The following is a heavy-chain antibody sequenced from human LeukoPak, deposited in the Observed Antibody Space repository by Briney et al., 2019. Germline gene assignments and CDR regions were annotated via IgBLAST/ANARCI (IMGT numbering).Heavy chain of an antibody. CDR1: GFTLSNFA. Sequence: PGGSLRLSCAASGFTLSNFAMTWVRQAPGKGLEWVSVISVSGGSTYYADSVKGRFTISRDNSKNTLYLQMDSLRAEDTAVYFCAKQSAGSSTWYSLHFDYWGPGTLVTVSS. J-gene: IGHJ4*02. V-gene: IGHV3-23*01. CDR2: ISVSGGST. D-gene: IGHD2-2*01. CDR3: AKQSAGSSTWYSLHFDY.